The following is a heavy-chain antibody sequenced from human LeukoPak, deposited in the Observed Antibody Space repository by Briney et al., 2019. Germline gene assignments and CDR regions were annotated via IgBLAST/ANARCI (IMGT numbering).Heavy chain of an antibody. Sequence: SETLSLTCTVSGVSITTYYWSWIRQPPGKGLEWIGYIYHSGSTNYNPSLKSRVTISVDTSKNESSLKLTSVTAADTAVYYCARGLGVYAFDIWGQGTMVTVSS. CDR2: IYHSGST. D-gene: IGHD3-16*01. J-gene: IGHJ3*02. CDR3: ARGLGVYAFDI. V-gene: IGHV4-59*13. CDR1: GVSITTYY.